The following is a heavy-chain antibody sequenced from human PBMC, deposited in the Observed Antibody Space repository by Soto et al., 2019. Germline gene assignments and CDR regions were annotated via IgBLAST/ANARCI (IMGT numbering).Heavy chain of an antibody. CDR1: GGSISSGDYY. V-gene: IGHV4-30-4*01. D-gene: IGHD3-3*01. CDR3: ASLTYYDFWSGYNGMDV. Sequence: NPSETLSLTCTVSGGSISSGDYYWSWIRQPPGKGLEWIGYIYYSGSTYYNPSLKSRVTISVDTSKNQFSLKLSSVTAADTAVYYCASLTYYDFWSGYNGMDVWGQGTTVTVSS. CDR2: IYYSGST. J-gene: IGHJ6*02.